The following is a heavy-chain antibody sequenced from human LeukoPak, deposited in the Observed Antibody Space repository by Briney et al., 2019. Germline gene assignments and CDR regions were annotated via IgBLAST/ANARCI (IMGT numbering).Heavy chain of an antibody. CDR1: GYTFTGYY. CDR3: ARHGTSGSPEPLFDY. J-gene: IGHJ4*02. Sequence: GASVKVSCKASGYTFTGYYMHWVRQMPGKGLEWMEIIYPGDSDTRYSPSFQGQVTISADKSISTAYLQWSSLKASDTAMYYCARHGTSGSPEPLFDYWGQGTLVTVSS. V-gene: IGHV5-51*01. CDR2: IYPGDSDT. D-gene: IGHD3-10*01.